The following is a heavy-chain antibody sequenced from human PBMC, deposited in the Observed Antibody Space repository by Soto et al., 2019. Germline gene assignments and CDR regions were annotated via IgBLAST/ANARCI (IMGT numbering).Heavy chain of an antibody. Sequence: SETLSLTCTVSGGSISSSSYYWGWIRQPPGKGLEWIGSIYYSGSTYYNPSLKSRVTISVDTSKNQFSLKLSSVTAADTAAYYCARQALRFYGMDVWGQGTTVTVSS. V-gene: IGHV4-39*01. J-gene: IGHJ6*02. CDR1: GGSISSSSYY. CDR2: IYYSGST. CDR3: ARQALRFYGMDV. D-gene: IGHD3-16*01.